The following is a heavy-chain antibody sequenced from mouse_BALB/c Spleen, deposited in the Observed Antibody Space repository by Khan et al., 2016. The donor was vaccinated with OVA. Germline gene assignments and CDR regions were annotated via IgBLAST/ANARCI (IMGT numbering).Heavy chain of an antibody. J-gene: IGHJ3*01. CDR2: IFPGTGTT. V-gene: IGHV1S132*01. CDR3: ARGYFGNYEFAY. Sequence: VELVESGAELVKPGASVKLSCKTSGYTFTSYWIQWVKQRPGQGLGWIGQIFPGTGTTYYNENFKGKATLTVDTSSNTAYMQFSSLTSDDSAVYFCARGYFGNYEFAYWGQGTLVTVSP. D-gene: IGHD2-1*01. CDR1: GYTFTSYW.